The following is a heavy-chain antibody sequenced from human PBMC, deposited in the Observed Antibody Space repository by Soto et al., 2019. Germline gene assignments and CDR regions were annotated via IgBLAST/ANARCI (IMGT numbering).Heavy chain of an antibody. CDR3: AHNNDYGDYYWFDP. J-gene: IGHJ5*02. Sequence: QITLKESGPPLVKPTQTLTLTCTFSGFSLSTSGVGVGWIRQPPGKALEWLALIYWDDDKRYSPSLKSRLTITKDTSKNHVVLTMTNMDPVDTATYYCAHNNDYGDYYWFDPWGQGTLDTVSS. CDR1: GFSLSTSGVG. V-gene: IGHV2-5*02. D-gene: IGHD4-17*01. CDR2: IYWDDDK.